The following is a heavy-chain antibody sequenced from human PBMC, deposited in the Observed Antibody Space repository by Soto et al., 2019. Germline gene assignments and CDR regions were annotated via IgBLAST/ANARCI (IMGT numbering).Heavy chain of an antibody. CDR3: AREHAPRGSNIVVVVAATRLGYFDY. CDR1: GGSISSGDYY. Sequence: PSETLSLTCTVSGGSISSGDYYWSWIRQPPGKGLEWIGYIYYSGSTYYNPSLKSRVTISVDTSKNQFSLKLSSVTAADTAVYYCAREHAPRGSNIVVVVAATRLGYFDYWGQGTLVTVSS. D-gene: IGHD2-15*01. V-gene: IGHV4-30-4*01. J-gene: IGHJ4*02. CDR2: IYYSGST.